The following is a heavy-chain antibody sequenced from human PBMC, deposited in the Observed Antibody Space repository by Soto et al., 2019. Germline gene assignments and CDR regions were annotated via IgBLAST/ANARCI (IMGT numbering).Heavy chain of an antibody. D-gene: IGHD1-1*01. Sequence: GGSLRLSCAASGFTVSSNYMSWVRQAPGKGLEWVSVIYSGGSTYYADSVKGRFTISRHNSKNTLYLQMNSLRAEDTSLYYCARILEYYFDYWGQGTLVTVSS. V-gene: IGHV3-53*04. J-gene: IGHJ4*02. CDR2: IYSGGST. CDR3: ARILEYYFDY. CDR1: GFTVSSNY.